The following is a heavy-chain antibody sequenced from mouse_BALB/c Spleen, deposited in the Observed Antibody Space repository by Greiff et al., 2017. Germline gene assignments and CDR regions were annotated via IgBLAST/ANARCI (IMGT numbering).Heavy chain of an antibody. Sequence: EVQGVESGGGLVKPGGSLKLSCAASGFTFSSYAMSWVRQTPEKRLEWVATISSGGSYTYYPDSVKGRFTISRDNAKNTLYLQMSSLRSEDTAMYYCARHEDGNYYFDYWGQGTTLTVSS. CDR2: ISSGGSYT. V-gene: IGHV5-9-3*01. J-gene: IGHJ2*01. D-gene: IGHD2-1*01. CDR1: GFTFSSYA. CDR3: ARHEDGNYYFDY.